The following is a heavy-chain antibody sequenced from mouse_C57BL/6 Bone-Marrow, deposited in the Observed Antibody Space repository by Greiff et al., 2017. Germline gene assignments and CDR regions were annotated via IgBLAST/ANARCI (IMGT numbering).Heavy chain of an antibody. Sequence: QVQLQQPGAELVKPGASVKLSCKASGYTFTSYWMQWVKQRPGQGLEWIGEIDPSDSYTNYNQKFKGKATLTVDTSSSTAYMQLSSLTPEDSAVYYCARWDGYYVTWFAYWGQGTLVTVSA. J-gene: IGHJ3*01. CDR1: GYTFTSYW. CDR2: IDPSDSYT. D-gene: IGHD2-3*01. CDR3: ARWDGYYVTWFAY. V-gene: IGHV1-50*01.